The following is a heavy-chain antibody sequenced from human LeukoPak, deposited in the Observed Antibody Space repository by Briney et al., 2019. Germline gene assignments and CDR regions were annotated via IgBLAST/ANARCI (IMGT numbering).Heavy chain of an antibody. CDR2: IYHSGST. Sequence: SETLSLTCTVSGDSFSYFYWSWIRQPPGKGLEWIGSIYHSGSTYYNPSLKSRVTISVDTSKNQFSLKLSSVTAADTAVYYCARDSGTTGEVKFDPWGQGTLVTAYS. CDR1: GDSFSYFY. V-gene: IGHV4-38-2*02. D-gene: IGHD3-10*01. J-gene: IGHJ5*02. CDR3: ARDSGTTGEVKFDP.